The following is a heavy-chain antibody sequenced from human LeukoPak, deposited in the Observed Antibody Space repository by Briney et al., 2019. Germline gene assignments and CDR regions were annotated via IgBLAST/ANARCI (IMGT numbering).Heavy chain of an antibody. CDR1: GDTFTGSK. J-gene: IGHJ4*02. V-gene: IGHV1-2*06. CDR3: ATQDTAMPSDFDY. D-gene: IGHD5-18*01. CDR2: SNPNSGGT. Sequence: SVKVSFTASGDTFTGSKMHWVRQAPRHGLEWMGRSNPNSGGTNNAHTFPSRVNMTRNTSISTAYMELSRLRSYDTAVYYCATQDTAMPSDFDYWGQGTLVTVSS.